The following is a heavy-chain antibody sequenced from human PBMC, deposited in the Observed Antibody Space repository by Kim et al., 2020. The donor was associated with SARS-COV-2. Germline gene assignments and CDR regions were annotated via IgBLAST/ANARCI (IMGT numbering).Heavy chain of an antibody. CDR1: GGSISSYY. Sequence: SETLSLTCTVSGGSISSYYWSWIRQPPGKGLEWIGFIYYSGSTNYNPSPTSRVTISVITSKNQLSLKLSSVTAADTAESYLSIHFTSYYYGMDVSGHGT. CDR2: IYYSGST. CDR3: SIHFTSYYYGMDV. J-gene: IGHJ6*02. V-gene: IGHV4-59*08. D-gene: IGHD2-2*01.